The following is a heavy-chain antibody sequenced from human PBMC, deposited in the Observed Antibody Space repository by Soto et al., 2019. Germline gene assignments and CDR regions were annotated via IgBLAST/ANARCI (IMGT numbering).Heavy chain of an antibody. CDR1: NGSVSSGTYS. V-gene: IGHV4-30-2*01. CDR2: IYYSGTT. CDR3: ARGHCYYGMDV. Sequence: KASETLSLTCTVSNGSVSSGTYSWSWVRQPPGKGLEWIGYIYYSGTTYYTPSLKSRLTMSMDRANDHFSLNLTSVTAADTAVYFCARGHCYYGMDVWGQGITGTVS. J-gene: IGHJ6*02.